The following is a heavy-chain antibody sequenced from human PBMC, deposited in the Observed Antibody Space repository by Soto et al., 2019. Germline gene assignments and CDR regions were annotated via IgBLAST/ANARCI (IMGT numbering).Heavy chain of an antibody. Sequence: QVQLVQSGAEVKKPGASMKVSCKASGYTFTSYYMHWVRQAPGQGLEWMGIIDPSGGSTSYAQKFQGRVTMSRDTSTSTVYMELSSLRSEVTAVYYCATSPGYCSGGSCYAGNGQKDYNYYQYMDVWGKGTTVTVSS. J-gene: IGHJ6*03. CDR1: GYTFTSYY. D-gene: IGHD2-15*01. CDR3: ATSPGYCSGGSCYAGNGQKDYNYYQYMDV. CDR2: IDPSGGST. V-gene: IGHV1-46*03.